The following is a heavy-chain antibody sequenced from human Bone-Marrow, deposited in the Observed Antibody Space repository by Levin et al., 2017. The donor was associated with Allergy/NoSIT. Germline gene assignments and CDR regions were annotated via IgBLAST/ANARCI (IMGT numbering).Heavy chain of an antibody. CDR2: ISIYTNNT. D-gene: IGHD3-10*01. Sequence: ASVKVSCKASGYSFTSYGISWVRQAPGQGLEWMGWISIYTNNTNFVEKFQGRVTLSTDTSTSTAYMELSSLRSDDTAVYYCTRGAGSYYVAYWGQGTLVTVSS. V-gene: IGHV1-18*01. CDR3: TRGAGSYYVAY. J-gene: IGHJ4*02. CDR1: GYSFTSYG.